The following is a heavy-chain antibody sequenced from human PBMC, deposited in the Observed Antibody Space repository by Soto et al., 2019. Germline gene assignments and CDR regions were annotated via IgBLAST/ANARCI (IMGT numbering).Heavy chain of an antibody. J-gene: IGHJ6*03. CDR2: INGGGTDT. CDR1: GFTFSDYA. V-gene: IGHV3-23*01. CDR3: ARGFRGNLYYYYYYMDV. Sequence: PGGSLRLSCAASGFTFSDYAMSWVRQAPGKGLEWASAINGGGTDTWSAGTVKGRVTMTRNTSISTAYMELSSLRSEDTAVYYCARGFRGNLYYYYYYMDVWGKGTTVTVSS.